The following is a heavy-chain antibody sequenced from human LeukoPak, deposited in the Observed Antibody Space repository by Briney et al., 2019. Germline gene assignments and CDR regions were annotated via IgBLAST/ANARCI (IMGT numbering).Heavy chain of an antibody. J-gene: IGHJ5*02. Sequence: GGSLRLSCAASGFTFSSYGMHWVRQAPGKGLEWVAFIRYDGSNKYYADSVRGRFTISRDNSKSTLSLQMNSLRAEDTALYHCARGPLFGEFKGFDPWGQGTLVTVSS. CDR1: GFTFSSYG. D-gene: IGHD3-10*01. CDR2: IRYDGSNK. CDR3: ARGPLFGEFKGFDP. V-gene: IGHV3-30*02.